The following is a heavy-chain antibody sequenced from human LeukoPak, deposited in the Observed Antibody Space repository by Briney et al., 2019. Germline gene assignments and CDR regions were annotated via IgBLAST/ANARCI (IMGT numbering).Heavy chain of an antibody. V-gene: IGHV3-48*03. Sequence: GGSLRLFCAASGFTFNSYYMNCVRQAPGKGLEWVSYISSSGSTIYYADSVKGRFTISRDNAKNSLFLQMNSLTDEDTAMYYCARHSWELLYYFDHWGQGSLVTVSS. CDR3: ARHSWELLYYFDH. CDR2: ISSSGSTI. D-gene: IGHD3-10*01. J-gene: IGHJ4*02. CDR1: GFTFNSYY.